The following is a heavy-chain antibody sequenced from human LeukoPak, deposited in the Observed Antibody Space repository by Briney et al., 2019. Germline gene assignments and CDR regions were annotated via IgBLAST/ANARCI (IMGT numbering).Heavy chain of an antibody. CDR2: IYTSGST. J-gene: IGHJ4*02. CDR1: GGFINSYY. V-gene: IGHV4-4*07. Sequence: SETLSLTCTVSGGFINSYYWSWIRQPAGKGLEWIGRIYTSGSTNYNPSLKSRVTISVDKSKNQFSLKLSSVTAADTAVYYCARDVHDSSGYYYPGIDYWGQGTLVTVSS. D-gene: IGHD3-22*01. CDR3: ARDVHDSSGYYYPGIDY.